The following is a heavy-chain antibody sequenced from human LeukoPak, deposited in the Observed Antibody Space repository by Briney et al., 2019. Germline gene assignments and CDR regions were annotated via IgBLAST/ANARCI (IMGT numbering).Heavy chain of an antibody. Sequence: SETLSLTCAVYGGSFSGYYWSWIRQPPGKGLEWIGEINQSGSTNYNPSLKSRVTISVDTSKNQFSLKLSSVTAADTAVYYCARSGNYGLFDYWGQGTLVTVSS. CDR3: ARSGNYGLFDY. CDR2: INQSGST. V-gene: IGHV4-34*01. CDR1: GGSFSGYY. D-gene: IGHD4-11*01. J-gene: IGHJ4*02.